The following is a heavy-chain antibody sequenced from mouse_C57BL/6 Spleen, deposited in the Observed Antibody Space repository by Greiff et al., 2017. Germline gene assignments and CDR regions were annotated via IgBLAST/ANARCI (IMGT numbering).Heavy chain of an antibody. Sequence: QVQLQQPGAELVKPGASVKVSCKASGYTFTSYWMHWVKQRPGQGLEWIGRIHPSDSDTNYNQKFKGKATLTVDKSSSTAYMQLRRLTSEDSAVYYGGYGSSGAWFAYWGQGTLVTVSA. CDR1: GYTFTSYW. V-gene: IGHV1-74*01. D-gene: IGHD1-1*01. J-gene: IGHJ3*01. CDR2: IHPSDSDT. CDR3: GYGSSGAWFAY.